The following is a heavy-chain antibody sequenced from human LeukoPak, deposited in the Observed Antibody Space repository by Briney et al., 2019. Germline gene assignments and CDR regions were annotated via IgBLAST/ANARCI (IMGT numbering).Heavy chain of an antibody. V-gene: IGHV3-21*01. CDR1: GFNFGSYS. CDR2: ISSSSSYI. CDR3: ARALGNWFDP. J-gene: IGHJ5*02. Sequence: PGGSLRLSCAASGFNFGSYSMNWVRQAPGKGLEWVSSISSSSSYIYYADSVKGRFTISRDNAKNSLYLQMNSLRAEDTAVYYSARALGNWFDPWGQGTLVTVSS. D-gene: IGHD3-10*01.